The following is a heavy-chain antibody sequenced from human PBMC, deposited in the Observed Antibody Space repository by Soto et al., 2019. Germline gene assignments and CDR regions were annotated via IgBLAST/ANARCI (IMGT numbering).Heavy chain of an antibody. J-gene: IGHJ4*02. Sequence: PGGSLRLSCAASGFTFSSYTMNWVRQAPGKGLGWVSSISSSSSYIYYADSVKGRFTISRDNAKNSLYLQMNSLRAEDTAVYYCARELYGGNREFDYWGQGTLVTVYS. CDR1: GFTFSSYT. CDR2: ISSSSSYI. V-gene: IGHV3-21*01. D-gene: IGHD2-15*01. CDR3: ARELYGGNREFDY.